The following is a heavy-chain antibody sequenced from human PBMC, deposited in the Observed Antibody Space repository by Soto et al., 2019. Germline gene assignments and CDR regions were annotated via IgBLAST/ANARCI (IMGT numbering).Heavy chain of an antibody. CDR3: ARGVRFLEWSVTFDY. D-gene: IGHD3-3*01. J-gene: IGHJ4*02. V-gene: IGHV4-31*03. CDR2: IYYSGST. Sequence: QVQLQESGPGLVKPSETLSLTCTVSGGSISSGGYYWTWIRQHPGKGLEWIGNIYYSGSTYYSPPLMSRVTISVDTSNNLFSLKLSSVTAADTAVYYCARGVRFLEWSVTFDYWGQGTLVTVSS. CDR1: GGSISSGGYY.